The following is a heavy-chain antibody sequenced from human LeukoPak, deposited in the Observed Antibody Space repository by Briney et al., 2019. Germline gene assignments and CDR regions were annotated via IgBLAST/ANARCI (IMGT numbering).Heavy chain of an antibody. Sequence: SETLSLTCAVYGGSFSGYYWSWIRQSPGKGLEWIGEINHSGSTNYNPSLKSRVTISVDTSKNQFSLKLSSVTAADTAVYYCASLRGYSCGYDYWGQGTLVTVSS. V-gene: IGHV4-34*01. CDR3: ASLRGYSCGYDY. D-gene: IGHD5-18*01. CDR1: GGSFSGYY. J-gene: IGHJ4*02. CDR2: INHSGST.